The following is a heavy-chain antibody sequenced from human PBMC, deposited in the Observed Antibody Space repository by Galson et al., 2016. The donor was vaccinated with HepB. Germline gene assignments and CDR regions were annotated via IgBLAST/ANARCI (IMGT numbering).Heavy chain of an antibody. CDR3: IRDPSQFDF. CDR1: GFILSDSA. CDR2: LRSKANNNAT. Sequence: SLRLSCAASGFILSDSAIHWVRQAPGKGLVWVGRLRSKANNNATAYAASVKGRFSISRDDSKSTVYLHMNSLKTEDTVVYYCIRDPSQFDFWGQGTLVTVSS. V-gene: IGHV3-73*01. J-gene: IGHJ4*02.